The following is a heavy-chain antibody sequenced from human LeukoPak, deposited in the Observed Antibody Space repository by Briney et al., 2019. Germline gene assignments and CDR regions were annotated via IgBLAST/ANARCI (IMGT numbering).Heavy chain of an antibody. D-gene: IGHD3-3*01. Sequence: GGSLRLSCAASGFTFSSYAMSWVRQAPGKGLEWVSAISGSGGSTYYADSVKGRFTISRDNSKNTLYLQMNSLRAEDTAVYYCAATRITIFGVVIHDAFDIWGQGTMVTVSS. CDR1: GFTFSSYA. V-gene: IGHV3-23*01. J-gene: IGHJ3*02. CDR3: AATRITIFGVVIHDAFDI. CDR2: ISGSGGST.